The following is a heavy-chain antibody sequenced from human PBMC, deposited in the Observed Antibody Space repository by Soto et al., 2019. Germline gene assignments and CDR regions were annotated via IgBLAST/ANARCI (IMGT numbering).Heavy chain of an antibody. CDR1: AGSISSGGYY. CDR3: AREYYYDSSKAFDI. D-gene: IGHD3-22*01. Sequence: SQTRSLTCTLSAGSISSGGYYCSWIRQHPGKGLEWIGLIYDSENTDYSPSLKTRATITVHTSKNTFPLTLSSVTAPPSAATYCAREYYYDSSKAFDIWGQGTMVTVSS. V-gene: IGHV4-31*03. J-gene: IGHJ3*02. CDR2: IYDSENT.